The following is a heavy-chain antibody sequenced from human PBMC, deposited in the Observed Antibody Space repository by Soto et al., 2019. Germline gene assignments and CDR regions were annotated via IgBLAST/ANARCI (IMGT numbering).Heavy chain of an antibody. D-gene: IGHD5-12*01. CDR3: ARDGGYDFGYYYGMDV. Sequence: SETLSLTCTVSGGSISSGGYYWSWIRQHPGKGLEWIGYIYYSGSTYYNPSLKSRVTISVDTSKNQFSLKLSSVTAADTAVYYCARDGGYDFGYYYGMDVWGQGTMVTVSS. J-gene: IGHJ6*02. V-gene: IGHV4-31*03. CDR1: GGSISSGGYY. CDR2: IYYSGST.